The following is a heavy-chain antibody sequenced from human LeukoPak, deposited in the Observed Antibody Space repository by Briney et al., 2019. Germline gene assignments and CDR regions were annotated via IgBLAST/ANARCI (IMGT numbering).Heavy chain of an antibody. D-gene: IGHD3-22*01. V-gene: IGHV4-39*01. CDR3: ARTRDFYYENAFDI. Sequence: SETLSLTCTVSGGSISSSSYYWGWIRQPPGKGLEWIGSIYFSGSTYYKSSLKSRVTISVDTSKNQFSLNLNSVTAADTAVYYRARTRDFYYENAFDIWGQGTMVTASS. J-gene: IGHJ3*02. CDR1: GGSISSSSYY. CDR2: IYFSGST.